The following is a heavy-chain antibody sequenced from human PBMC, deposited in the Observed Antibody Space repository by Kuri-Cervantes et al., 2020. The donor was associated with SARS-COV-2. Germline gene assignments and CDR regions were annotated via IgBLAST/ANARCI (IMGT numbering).Heavy chain of an antibody. CDR2: ISYDGSNK. CDR3: ARDPHGIVVVVAGVEY. J-gene: IGHJ4*02. V-gene: IGHV3-30-3*01. Sequence: GGSLRLSCAASGFTFSSYAMHWVRQAPGKGLEWVAVISYDGSNKYYADSVKGRFTISRDNSKNTLHLQMDSLRPEDTAVYYCARDPHGIVVVVAGVEYWGQGTLVTVSS. D-gene: IGHD2-15*01. CDR1: GFTFSSYA.